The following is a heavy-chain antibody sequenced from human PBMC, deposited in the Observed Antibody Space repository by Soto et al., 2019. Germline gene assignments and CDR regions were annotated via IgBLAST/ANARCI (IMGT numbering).Heavy chain of an antibody. CDR1: GVTFDDYT. Sequence: GSLRLSCAASGVTFDDYTMHWVRQAPGKGLEWVSLISWDGGSTYYADSVKGRFTVSRDNSKNSLYLHMSSLRTEDTAFYYCTRDDGLVYTHFDFWGQGTLVTVSS. CDR2: ISWDGGST. J-gene: IGHJ4*02. CDR3: TRDDGLVYTHFDF. D-gene: IGHD4-4*01. V-gene: IGHV3-43*01.